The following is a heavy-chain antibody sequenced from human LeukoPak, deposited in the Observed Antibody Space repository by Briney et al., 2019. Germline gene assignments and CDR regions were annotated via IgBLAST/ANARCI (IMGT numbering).Heavy chain of an antibody. CDR1: GGSISNYY. J-gene: IGHJ6*01. CDR3: ARELGATVVNYGMDV. D-gene: IGHD4-23*01. V-gene: IGHV4-59*01. Sequence: SETLSLPCTVSGGSISNYYWSWIRQPPGKGLEWIGYIHYSGSTNYNPSLKSRVTISIDTSKNQLSLKLTSMTAADTAVYYCARELGATVVNYGMDVWGQGTTVTVSS. CDR2: IHYSGST.